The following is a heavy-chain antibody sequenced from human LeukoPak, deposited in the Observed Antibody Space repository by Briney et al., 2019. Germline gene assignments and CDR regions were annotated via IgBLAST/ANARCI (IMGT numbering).Heavy chain of an antibody. Sequence: ETLSLTCTVSGGSISSSSYYWGWIRQAPGKGLEWVSSISSGSSYIYYADSVKGRFTISRGNAKNSLYLQMNSLSAEDTAVYYCACTSGYDFSSYYYYYMDVWGKGTTVTVSS. CDR3: ACTSGYDFSSYYYYYMDV. J-gene: IGHJ6*03. D-gene: IGHD5-12*01. CDR1: GGSISSSS. CDR2: ISSGSSYI. V-gene: IGHV3-21*01.